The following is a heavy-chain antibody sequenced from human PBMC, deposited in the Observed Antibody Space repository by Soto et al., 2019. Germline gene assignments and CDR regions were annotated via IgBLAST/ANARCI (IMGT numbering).Heavy chain of an antibody. D-gene: IGHD2-15*01. CDR3: AKDQACSGGSCYLFDY. J-gene: IGHJ4*02. CDR1: GFTFSSYA. V-gene: IGHV3-23*01. CDR2: ISGSGGST. Sequence: QAGGSLRLSCAASGFTFSSYAMSWVRQAPGKGLEWVSAISGSGGSTYYADSVKGRFTISRDNSKNTLYLQMNSLRAEDTAVYYCAKDQACSGGSCYLFDYWGQGTLVTVSS.